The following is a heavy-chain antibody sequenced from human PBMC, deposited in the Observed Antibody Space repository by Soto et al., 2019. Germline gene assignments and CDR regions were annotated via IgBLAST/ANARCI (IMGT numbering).Heavy chain of an antibody. CDR2: IYHSGKT. CDR1: GYSISRGYY. J-gene: IGHJ5*02. Sequence: SETLSLTCVVSGYSISRGYYWGWIRQPLGKGLEWIGSIYHSGKTYYNPSLKSRVTLSVDTSKNQFSLKLSSVTAADTAIYYCALHTFYFGHSPQYNNWFDPWGQGTLVTVSS. D-gene: IGHD3-10*01. V-gene: IGHV4-38-2*01. CDR3: ALHTFYFGHSPQYNNWFDP.